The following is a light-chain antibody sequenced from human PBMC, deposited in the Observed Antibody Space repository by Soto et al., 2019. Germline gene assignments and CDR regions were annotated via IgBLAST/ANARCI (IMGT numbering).Light chain of an antibody. V-gene: IGKV1-39*01. CDR2: AAS. CDR1: QTISTH. CDR3: QQSLSIPYT. J-gene: IGKJ2*01. Sequence: DIQMTQSPSSLSASVRDRVTITCRASQTISTHLNWYQQKPGKAPKLLIYAASPLKSGVPSRFSGSGSRTDCTLTIDSLQPEDFTTYYCQQSLSIPYTFGQGTKLEIK.